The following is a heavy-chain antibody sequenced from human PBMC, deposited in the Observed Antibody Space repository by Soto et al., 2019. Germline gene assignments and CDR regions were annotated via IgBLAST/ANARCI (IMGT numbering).Heavy chain of an antibody. CDR1: RFTFRNYA. J-gene: IGHJ6*03. D-gene: IGHD1-7*01. CDR3: AKLREPGTLLLHHMDV. V-gene: IGHV3-23*01. Sequence: GGSLRLSCAASRFTFRNYAMTWVRQAPGKGLEWASGISGSGGSTYYADSVKGRFTISRDNSKNTLYLQMNSLRAEDTAVYYCAKLREPGTLLLHHMDVWGKGTTVTVSS. CDR2: ISGSGGST.